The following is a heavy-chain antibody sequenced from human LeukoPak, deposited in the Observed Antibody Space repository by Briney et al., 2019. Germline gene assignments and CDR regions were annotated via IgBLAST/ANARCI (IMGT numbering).Heavy chain of an antibody. CDR1: GFTFSEYY. D-gene: IGHD4-17*01. CDR2: IDSSSSYT. V-gene: IGHV3-11*05. CDR3: TTGGTVTFDY. Sequence: GGSLRLSCAASGFTFSEYYMSWIRQAPGKGLEWITYIDSSSSYTNYADSVKGRFTISRDNAKNTLYLQMNSLKTEDTAVYYCTTGGTVTFDYWGQGTLVTVSS. J-gene: IGHJ4*02.